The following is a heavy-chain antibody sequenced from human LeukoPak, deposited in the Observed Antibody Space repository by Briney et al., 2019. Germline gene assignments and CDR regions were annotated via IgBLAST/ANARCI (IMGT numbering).Heavy chain of an antibody. D-gene: IGHD3-22*01. CDR2: ISSNGGST. CDR1: GSTFSSYA. J-gene: IGHJ4*02. CDR3: VGYVYDSSGYPPFDY. Sequence: GSLRLSCSASGSTFSSYAMHWVRQAPGKGLEYVSAISSNGGSTYYADSVKGRFTISRDNSKNTLYLQMSSLRAEDTAVYYCVGYVYDSSGYPPFDYWGQGTLVTVSS. V-gene: IGHV3-64D*09.